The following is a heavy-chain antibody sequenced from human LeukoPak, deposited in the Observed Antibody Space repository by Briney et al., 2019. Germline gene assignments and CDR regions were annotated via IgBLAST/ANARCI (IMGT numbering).Heavy chain of an antibody. CDR3: ARDQTSSGWKGSFDY. V-gene: IGHV1-18*01. J-gene: IGHJ4*02. Sequence: GASVKVSCKASGYTFTSDGISWVRQAPGQGLEWMGWISAYNGNTNYAQKLQGRVTITTDTSTSTAYMELRSLRSDDTAVYYCARDQTSSGWKGSFDYWGQGTLVTVSS. D-gene: IGHD6-19*01. CDR1: GYTFTSDG. CDR2: ISAYNGNT.